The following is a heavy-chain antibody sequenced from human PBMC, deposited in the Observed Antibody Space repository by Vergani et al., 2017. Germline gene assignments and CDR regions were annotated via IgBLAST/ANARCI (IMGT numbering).Heavy chain of an antibody. V-gene: IGHV3-48*03. D-gene: IGHD3-3*01. CDR3: ARDGYDFWSGYYTGYFQH. Sequence: EVQLVESGGGLVQPGGSLRLSCAASGFTFSSYEMNWVRQAPGKGLEWVSYISSSGSTIYYADSVKGRFTISRDNAKNSLYLQMNSLRAEDTAVYYCARDGYDFWSGYYTGYFQHWGQGTLVTVSS. CDR1: GFTFSSYE. J-gene: IGHJ1*01. CDR2: ISSSGSTI.